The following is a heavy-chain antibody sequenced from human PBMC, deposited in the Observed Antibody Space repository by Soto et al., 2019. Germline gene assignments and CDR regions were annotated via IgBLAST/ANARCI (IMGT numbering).Heavy chain of an antibody. CDR2: IIPIFGTA. CDR1: GGTFSSYA. V-gene: IGHV1-69*12. Sequence: QVQLVQSGAEVKKPGSSVKVSCKASGGTFSSYAISWVRQAPGQGLEWMGGIIPIFGTANYAQKFQGRVTIXXDXSXXTAYMELSSLRSEDTAVYYCARGAAYCGGDCPLDYWGQGTLVTVSS. D-gene: IGHD2-21*02. J-gene: IGHJ4*02. CDR3: ARGAAYCGGDCPLDY.